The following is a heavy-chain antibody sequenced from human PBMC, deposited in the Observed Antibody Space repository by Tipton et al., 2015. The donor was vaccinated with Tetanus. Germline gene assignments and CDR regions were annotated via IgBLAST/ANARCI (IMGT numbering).Heavy chain of an antibody. V-gene: IGHV5-51*01. CDR1: GYSFTSYW. CDR3: ARPVTTTVVTPAGWYFDL. D-gene: IGHD4-23*01. Sequence: MQLVQSGAEVKKPGESLKISCKGSGYSFTSYWIGWVRQMPGKGLEWMGIIYPGDSDTRYSPPFQGQVTISADKSISTAYLQWSSLKASDTAMYYCARPVTTTVVTPAGWYFDLWGRGTLVTVSS. J-gene: IGHJ2*01. CDR2: IYPGDSDT.